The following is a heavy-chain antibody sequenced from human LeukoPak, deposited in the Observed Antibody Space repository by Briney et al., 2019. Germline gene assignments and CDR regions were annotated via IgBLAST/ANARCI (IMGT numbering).Heavy chain of an antibody. Sequence: PGGSLRLSCAASGFTFSSYVMNWVRQAPGKGLEWVPGISDSGGGTYYADSVKGRFTISRDNSKNTLYLQMNSLRAEDTAVYYCARGLFDSSGYYPDYWGQGTLVTVSS. CDR1: GFTFSSYV. J-gene: IGHJ4*02. CDR2: ISDSGGGT. V-gene: IGHV3-23*01. CDR3: ARGLFDSSGYYPDY. D-gene: IGHD3-22*01.